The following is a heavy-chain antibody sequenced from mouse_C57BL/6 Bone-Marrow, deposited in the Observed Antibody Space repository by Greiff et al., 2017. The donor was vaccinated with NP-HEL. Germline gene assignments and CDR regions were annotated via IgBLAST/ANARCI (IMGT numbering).Heavy chain of an antibody. J-gene: IGHJ2*01. V-gene: IGHV1-72*01. CDR2: IDPNRGGT. CDR1: GYTFTNYW. CDR3: ARYYYGSGYFDY. D-gene: IGHD1-1*01. Sequence: VQLQQPGAELVKPGASVKLSCKASGYTFTNYWMHWVKQRPGRGLEGIGRIDPNRGGTKYNEKFKSKATLTVDKPSSTAYMQLSSLTSEDSAVYYCARYYYGSGYFDYWGQGTTLTVSS.